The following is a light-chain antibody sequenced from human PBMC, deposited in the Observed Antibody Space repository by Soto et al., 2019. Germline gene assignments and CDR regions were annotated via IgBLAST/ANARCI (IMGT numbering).Light chain of an antibody. Sequence: IPLTQSPSSLSASVCDRVTITCRASQSISSYLNWYQQKPGKAPKLLIYAASSLQSGVPSRFSGSGSGTDFTLTISSLQPEDFTTYFCQQSYSTPRTFGQGTKVDI. V-gene: IGKV1-39*01. CDR2: AAS. CDR3: QQSYSTPRT. CDR1: QSISSY. J-gene: IGKJ1*01.